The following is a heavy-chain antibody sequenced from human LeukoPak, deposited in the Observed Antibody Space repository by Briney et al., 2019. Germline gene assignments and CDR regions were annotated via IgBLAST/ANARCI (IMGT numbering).Heavy chain of an antibody. V-gene: IGHV4-4*07. CDR2: IYSNEIT. D-gene: IGHD1-26*01. J-gene: IGHJ4*02. Sequence: PSETLSLTCTVSGGSISGSYWTWVRQPAAKGLEWIGRIYSNEITNYNPSLKSRVTMSVDTSKNQFSLKLTSVTAADTAVYYCARGSGAATNEALDYWGQGTLVTVSS. CDR1: GGSISGSY. CDR3: ARGSGAATNEALDY.